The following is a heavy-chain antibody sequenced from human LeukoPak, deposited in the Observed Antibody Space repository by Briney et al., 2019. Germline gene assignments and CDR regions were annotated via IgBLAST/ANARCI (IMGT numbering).Heavy chain of an antibody. CDR3: ARVHSSGCIDY. Sequence: ASVKVSCKASGYTFTGYYIHWLRQAPGQGLEWMGFINPNSGGTNYAQKFQGRVTMTRDTSISTAYMELSSLTSDDTAVYYCARVHSSGCIDYWGQGTLVTVSS. V-gene: IGHV1-2*02. CDR1: GYTFTGYY. CDR2: INPNSGGT. D-gene: IGHD6-19*01. J-gene: IGHJ4*02.